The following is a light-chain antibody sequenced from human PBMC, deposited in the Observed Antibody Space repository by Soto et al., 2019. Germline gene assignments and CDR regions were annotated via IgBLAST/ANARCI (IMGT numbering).Light chain of an antibody. J-gene: IGLJ3*02. CDR2: DVS. V-gene: IGLV2-14*01. CDR3: SSYTSSTRWV. CDR1: SSDVGGYNY. Sequence: QPALTQPASVSGSPGQSITISCTGTSSDVGGYNYVSWYQQHPGKAPKLMIYDVSNRPSGVSNRFSGSKSGNTASLTISGLQAEDEADYYCSSYTSSTRWVFGGGTQLTVL.